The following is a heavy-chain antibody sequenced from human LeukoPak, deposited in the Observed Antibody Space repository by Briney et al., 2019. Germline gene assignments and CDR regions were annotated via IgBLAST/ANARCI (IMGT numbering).Heavy chain of an antibody. D-gene: IGHD3-3*01. CDR1: GFTFSSYS. J-gene: IGHJ4*02. Sequence: GGSLRLSCAASGFTFSSYSMNWVRQAPGKGLEWVSYISSSSSTIYYADSVKGRFTISRDNAKNSLYLQMNSLRAEDTAVYYCARDLSSDFRTQDSDYWGQGTLVTVSS. CDR3: ARDLSSDFRTQDSDY. CDR2: ISSSSSTI. V-gene: IGHV3-48*01.